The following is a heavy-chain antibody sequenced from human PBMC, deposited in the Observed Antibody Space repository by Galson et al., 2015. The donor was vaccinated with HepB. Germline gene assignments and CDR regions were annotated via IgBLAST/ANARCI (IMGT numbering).Heavy chain of an antibody. Sequence: SVKVSCKASGYTFTSYAMHWVRQAPGQRLEWMGWINAGNGNTKYSQKFQGRVTITRDTSASTAYMELSSLRSEDTAVYYCARAKDYFWSGYYLYYYYGMDVWGQETTVTVSS. V-gene: IGHV1-3*01. CDR2: INAGNGNT. CDR3: ARAKDYFWSGYYLYYYYGMDV. J-gene: IGHJ6*02. CDR1: GYTFTSYA. D-gene: IGHD3-3*01.